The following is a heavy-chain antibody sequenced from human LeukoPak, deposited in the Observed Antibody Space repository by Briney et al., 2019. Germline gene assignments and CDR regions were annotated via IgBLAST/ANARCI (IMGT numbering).Heavy chain of an antibody. CDR3: ARDFGYYDFWSGYLLMDV. V-gene: IGHV3-7*01. Sequence: GGSLRLSCAASGFTFSSYWMSWVRQAPGRGLEWVANIKQDGSEKYYVDSVKGRFTISRDNAKNSLYLQMNSLRAEDTAVYYCARDFGYYDFWSGYLLMDVWGKGTTVTVSS. CDR1: GFTFSSYW. CDR2: IKQDGSEK. D-gene: IGHD3-3*01. J-gene: IGHJ6*03.